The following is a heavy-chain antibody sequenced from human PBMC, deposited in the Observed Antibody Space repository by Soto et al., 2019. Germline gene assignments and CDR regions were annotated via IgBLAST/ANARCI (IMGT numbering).Heavy chain of an antibody. D-gene: IGHD3-16*02. J-gene: IGHJ4*02. CDR2: IIPIFGTA. V-gene: IGHV1-69*01. Sequence: QVQLVQSGAEVKKPGSSVKVSCKASGGTFSSYAISWVRQAPGQGIEWMGGIIPIFGTANYAQKFQGRVTITADESTSTAYMELSSLRSEDTAVYYCASSFYDYVWGSYRYSEFDYWGQGTLVTVSS. CDR1: GGTFSSYA. CDR3: ASSFYDYVWGSYRYSEFDY.